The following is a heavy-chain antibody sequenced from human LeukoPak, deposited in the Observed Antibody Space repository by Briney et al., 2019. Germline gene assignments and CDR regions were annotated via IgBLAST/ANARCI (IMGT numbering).Heavy chain of an antibody. J-gene: IGHJ3*02. CDR1: GFTFSSYW. CDR3: ATGHDYVWGSYRNDAFDI. D-gene: IGHD3-16*02. CDR2: IKQDGSEK. V-gene: IGHV3-7*01. Sequence: GGSLRLSCAASGFTFSSYWMSWVRQAPGKGLEWVANIKQDGSEKYYVDSVKGRFTISRDNAKNSLYLQMNSLRAEDTAVYYCATGHDYVWGSYRNDAFDIWGQGTMVTVSS.